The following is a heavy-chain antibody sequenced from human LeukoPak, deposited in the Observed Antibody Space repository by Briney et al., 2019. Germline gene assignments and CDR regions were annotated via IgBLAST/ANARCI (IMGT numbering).Heavy chain of an antibody. CDR2: FKTNSGQV. D-gene: IGHD4-11*01. CDR3: ARSVPDYTRFDY. CDR1: GFTFSDYA. J-gene: IGHJ4*02. Sequence: PGGSLRLSCVASGFTFSDYAMNWVRQAPGKGLEWVSTFKTNSGQVYHAESVRGHFTISRDNSKNTVYLQMSSLRAEDTALYYCARSVPDYTRFDYWGQGALVTVSP. V-gene: IGHV3-23*01.